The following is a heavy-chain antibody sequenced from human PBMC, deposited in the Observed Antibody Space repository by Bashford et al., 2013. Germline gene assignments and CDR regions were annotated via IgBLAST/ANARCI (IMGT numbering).Heavy chain of an antibody. CDR2: IYSSGST. V-gene: IGHV4-61*02. Sequence: SETLSLTCTVSGGSISSASYYWSWIRQPAGKGLEWIGRIYSSGSTTYNPSLKSRVTISLDTSKNQISLRLNSVTTADTAVYYCAREGYYVPFVPWGQGTLVTVSS. J-gene: IGHJ5*02. CDR1: GGSISSASYY. CDR3: AREGYYVPFVP. D-gene: IGHD1-26*01.